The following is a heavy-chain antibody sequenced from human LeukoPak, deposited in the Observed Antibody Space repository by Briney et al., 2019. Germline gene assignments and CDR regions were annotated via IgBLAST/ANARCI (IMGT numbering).Heavy chain of an antibody. CDR1: GYTFTSYA. D-gene: IGHD4-17*01. CDR3: ARGRRDGDYSRDWFDP. V-gene: IGHV7-4-1*02. CDR2: IYTNTGNP. J-gene: IGHJ5*02. Sequence: ASVKVSCKASGYTFTSYAINWVRQAPGQGLEWMGWIYTNTGNPTYAQGFTGRFVFSLDTSVSTAYLQISSLKTEDTAVYYCARGRRDGDYSRDWFDPWGQGTLVTVSS.